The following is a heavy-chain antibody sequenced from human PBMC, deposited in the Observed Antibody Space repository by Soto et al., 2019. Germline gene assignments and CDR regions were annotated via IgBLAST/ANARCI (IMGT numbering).Heavy chain of an antibody. CDR3: AKDWGSSGWFNWFDP. J-gene: IGHJ5*02. D-gene: IGHD6-19*01. Sequence: QVQLVESGGGVVRPGRSLRLSCVASGFTLSNTGMHWVRQAPGKGLEWVAMISHDGSNTYYGDSVKGRFIISRDNSWNTPYMQTDSPRPEAPSVYYCAKDWGSSGWFNWFDPWGQGTLVTVSS. CDR2: ISHDGSNT. CDR1: GFTLSNTG. V-gene: IGHV3-30*18.